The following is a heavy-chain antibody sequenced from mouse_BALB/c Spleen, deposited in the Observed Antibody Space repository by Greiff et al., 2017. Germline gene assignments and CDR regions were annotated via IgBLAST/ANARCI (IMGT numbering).Heavy chain of an antibody. J-gene: IGHJ3*01. CDR3: TREIYDGYYSFAY. CDR2: INPSNGGT. V-gene: IGHV1S81*02. D-gene: IGHD2-3*01. CDR1: GYTFTSYY. Sequence: QVQLKQPGAELVKPGASVKLSCKASGYTFTSYYMYWVKQRPGQGLEWIGGINPSNGGTNFNEKFKSKATLTVDKSSSTAYMQLSSLTSEDSAVYYCTREIYDGYYSFAYWGQGTLVTVSA.